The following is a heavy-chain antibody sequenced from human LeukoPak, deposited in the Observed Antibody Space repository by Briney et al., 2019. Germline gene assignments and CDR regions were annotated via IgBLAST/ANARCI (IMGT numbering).Heavy chain of an antibody. D-gene: IGHD3-22*01. CDR3: ARGHDSSGFDY. CDR2: INHSGST. Sequence: KPSETLSLTCAVYGGSFSGYYWSWMRQPPGKGLEWIGEINHSGSTNYNPSLKSRVTISVDTSKNQFSLKLSSVTAADTAVYYCARGHDSSGFDYWGQGTLVTVSS. V-gene: IGHV4-34*01. CDR1: GGSFSGYY. J-gene: IGHJ4*02.